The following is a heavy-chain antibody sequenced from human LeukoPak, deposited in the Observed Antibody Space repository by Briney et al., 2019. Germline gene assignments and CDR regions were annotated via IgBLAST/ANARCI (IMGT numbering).Heavy chain of an antibody. CDR2: XSXSGDST. Sequence: GGSLRLSCAASGFTFSSYAMSWVRQAPGKGLEWVSAXSXSGDSTYYGDSVKGRFTISRDNSKNTLYLQMNSLRAEDTAVYYCAKTRPLDSSSWSHGDYWGQGTLVTVSS. CDR1: GFTFSSYA. D-gene: IGHD6-13*01. CDR3: AKTRPLDSSSWSHGDY. V-gene: IGHV3-23*01. J-gene: IGHJ4*02.